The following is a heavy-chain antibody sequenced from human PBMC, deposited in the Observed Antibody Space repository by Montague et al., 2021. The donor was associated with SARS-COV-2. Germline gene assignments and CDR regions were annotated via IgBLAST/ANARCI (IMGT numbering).Heavy chain of an antibody. V-gene: IGHV4-4*07. CDR3: VRDGGNWYYFDY. CDR2: IYASDTT. D-gene: IGHD3-16*01. Sequence: SETLSLTCSISGVSITSYYCCWVRHPAGKGLEWIGLIYASDTTNYSHYLKSRVRLSIDIPKNQFSLNLESLTAADTAVYYCVRDGGNWYYFDYWGQGALVTVSS. CDR1: GVSITSYY. J-gene: IGHJ4*02.